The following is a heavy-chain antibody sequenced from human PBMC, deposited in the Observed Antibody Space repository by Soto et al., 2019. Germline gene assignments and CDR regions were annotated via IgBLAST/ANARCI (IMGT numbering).Heavy chain of an antibody. J-gene: IGHJ4*02. D-gene: IGHD3-10*01. CDR1: GYTFTSYG. CDR3: ARRILRTLYYDGSGSYSFFDY. CDR2: VSAYNGNT. Sequence: GTSVKVSCKASGYTFTSYGISWVRQAPGQGLEWMGWVSAYNGNTNYAQKFQGRVTLTRDTSASTAYMELSSLRSEDTAVYYCARRILRTLYYDGSGSYSFFDYWGQGTLVTVSS. V-gene: IGHV1-18*01.